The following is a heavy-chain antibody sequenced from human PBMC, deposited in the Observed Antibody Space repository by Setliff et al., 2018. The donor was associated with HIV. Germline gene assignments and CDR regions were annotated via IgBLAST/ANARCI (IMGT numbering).Heavy chain of an antibody. CDR3: ARQYNRQYGMDV. Sequence: PSETLSLTCAVSGYSISSGYYWGWLRQPPGKGLEWIGSIYHSGSTYYNPSLKSRVTISVDTSKNQFSLKLSSVTAANTAVYYCARQYNRQYGMDVWGQGTTVTVSS. CDR1: GYSISSGYY. CDR2: IYHSGST. V-gene: IGHV4-38-2*01. D-gene: IGHD1-20*01. J-gene: IGHJ6*02.